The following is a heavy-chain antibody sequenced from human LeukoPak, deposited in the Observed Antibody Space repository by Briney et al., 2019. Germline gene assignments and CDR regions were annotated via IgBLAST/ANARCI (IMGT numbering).Heavy chain of an antibody. CDR2: MSGSGGST. CDR1: GFTFSRYG. D-gene: IGHD6-19*01. CDR3: AKDHLPGIVVADRDY. J-gene: IGHJ4*02. Sequence: GGYLRLSCAASGFTFSRYGMSWVRQAPGKGLEWVSAMSGSGGSTYYADSVKGRFTISRDNSKNTLYLQINSLRAEDTAVYYCAKDHLPGIVVADRDYWGQGTLVTVSS. V-gene: IGHV3-23*01.